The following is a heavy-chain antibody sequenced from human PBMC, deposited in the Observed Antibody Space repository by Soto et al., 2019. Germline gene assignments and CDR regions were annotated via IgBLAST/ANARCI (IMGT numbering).Heavy chain of an antibody. Sequence: QVQLVQSGAEVKKPGSSVKVSCKASGGTFSSYTISWVRQAPGQGLEWMGRIIPILGIANYAQKFQGRVTITADKSTSTAYMELSSLRSEDTAVYYCARITTRMGTTELEFDYWGQGTLVTVSS. J-gene: IGHJ4*02. D-gene: IGHD1-7*01. CDR1: GGTFSSYT. V-gene: IGHV1-69*02. CDR3: ARITTRMGTTELEFDY. CDR2: IIPILGIA.